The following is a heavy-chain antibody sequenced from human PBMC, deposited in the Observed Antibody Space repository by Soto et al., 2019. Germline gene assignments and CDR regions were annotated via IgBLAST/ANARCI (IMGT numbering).Heavy chain of an antibody. J-gene: IGHJ5*02. CDR2: IIPRFGTP. CDR3: VRALGYSTIGWLDP. D-gene: IGHD5-18*01. V-gene: IGHV1-69*06. Sequence: QVQLLQSGAEVKQPGSSVKVSCRASGGTFNNYAVSWVRQAPGQGLEWMGGIIPRFGTPNHSPEFQGRVTFTADTSMHTVYMELSSLKSEDTAIYYCVRALGYSTIGWLDPWGQGTLVTVSS. CDR1: GGTFNNYA.